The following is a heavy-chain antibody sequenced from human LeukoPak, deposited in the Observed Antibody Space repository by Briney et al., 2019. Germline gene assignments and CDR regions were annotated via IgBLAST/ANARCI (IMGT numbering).Heavy chain of an antibody. CDR1: GFTFTSSA. J-gene: IGHJ1*01. Sequence: SVKVSCKASGFTFTSSAMQWVRQARGQRLEWIGWIVVGSGNRNYAQKFQERVSITRDMSTGAAYMELSSLRSEDTAVYFCAAGTSGRPEYFQHWGQGTLVTVSS. D-gene: IGHD1-14*01. V-gene: IGHV1-58*02. CDR3: AAGTSGRPEYFQH. CDR2: IVVGSGNR.